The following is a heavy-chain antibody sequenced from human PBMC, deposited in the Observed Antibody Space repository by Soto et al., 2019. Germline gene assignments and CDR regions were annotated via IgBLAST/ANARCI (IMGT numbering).Heavy chain of an antibody. V-gene: IGHV3-23*01. Sequence: EVQLLESGGGLVQPGGSLRLSCAASGFTFSSYAMSWVRQAPGKGLEWVSAISGSGGSTYYADSVKGRFTISRDNSKNTLYLQMNSLRAEDTAVYYGAKDNDYDDYYYGMDVWGQGTTVTVSS. CDR2: ISGSGGST. CDR3: AKDNDYDDYYYGMDV. D-gene: IGHD4-17*01. J-gene: IGHJ6*02. CDR1: GFTFSSYA.